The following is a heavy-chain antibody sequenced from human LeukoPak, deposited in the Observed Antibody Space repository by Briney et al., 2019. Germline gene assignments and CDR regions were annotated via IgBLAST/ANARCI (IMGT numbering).Heavy chain of an antibody. CDR3: ARGSVGYCSGGSCYYYYYMDV. Sequence: SVKVSCKASGGTFSSYAISWVRQAPGQGLEWMGGIIPIFGTANYAQKFQGRVTITADESTSTAYMELSSLRSEDTAVYYCARGSVGYCSGGSCYYYYYMDVWGKGTTVTIS. CDR2: IIPIFGTA. D-gene: IGHD2-15*01. V-gene: IGHV1-69*13. J-gene: IGHJ6*03. CDR1: GGTFSSYA.